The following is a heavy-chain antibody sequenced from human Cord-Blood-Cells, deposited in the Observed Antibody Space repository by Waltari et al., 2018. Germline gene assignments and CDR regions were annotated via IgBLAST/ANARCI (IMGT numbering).Heavy chain of an antibody. D-gene: IGHD2-21*01. Sequence: VQLVQPGAEVKKPGASVKVSCKASGYTFTGYYMHWVRQAPGQGLEWRGWINPNSCGTNYAQKFQGRVTLTRDTSISTAYMELSRLRSDDTAVYYCARAGLYCGGDCYPEAFDIWGQGTMVTVSS. V-gene: IGHV1-2*02. J-gene: IGHJ3*02. CDR2: INPNSCGT. CDR1: GYTFTGYY. CDR3: ARAGLYCGGDCYPEAFDI.